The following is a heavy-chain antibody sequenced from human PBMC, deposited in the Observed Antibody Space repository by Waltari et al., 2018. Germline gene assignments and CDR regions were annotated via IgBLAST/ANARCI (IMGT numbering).Heavy chain of an antibody. V-gene: IGHV4-61*09. CDR3: ARDCGGDCYREFDP. CDR2: IYTSGST. Sequence: QVQLQESGPGLVKPSQTLSLTCTVSGGSISSGSYYWSWIRQPAGKGLEWIGYIYTSGSTNYNPSLKSRVTISVDTSKNQFSLKLSSVTAADTAVYYCARDCGGDCYREFDPWGQGTLVTVSS. CDR1: GGSISSGSYY. J-gene: IGHJ5*02. D-gene: IGHD2-21*01.